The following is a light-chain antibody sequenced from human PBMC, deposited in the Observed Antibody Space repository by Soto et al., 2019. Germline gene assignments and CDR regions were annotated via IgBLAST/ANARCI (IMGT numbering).Light chain of an antibody. CDR2: DAS. CDR3: QQYNSYSPWT. J-gene: IGKJ1*01. V-gene: IGKV1-5*01. CDR1: QSISSW. Sequence: DIQMTQSPSTLSASVGDRVTITCRASQSISSWLAWYQQKPGKAPQLLIYDASSLESGVPSRFSGSGSGTEFTLTISSLQPDDFATYYCQQYNSYSPWTFGQGTKGEIK.